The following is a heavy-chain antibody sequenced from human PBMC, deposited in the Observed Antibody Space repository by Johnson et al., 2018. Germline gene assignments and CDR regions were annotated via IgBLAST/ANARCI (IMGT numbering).Heavy chain of an antibody. J-gene: IGHJ6*03. D-gene: IGHD6-13*01. V-gene: IGHV3-64*07. CDR2: ISGNGGST. CDR1: GFTFSSYT. CDR3: ARAVGSSSGYYYYYMDV. Sequence: VRLVQSGGGLVQPGGSLRLSCAASGFTFSSYTMHWVRQAPGKGLEYVSAISGNGGSTYDADSVKGRFSISRDNSKNTLYLQMGSLRAEDMAVYYCARAVGSSSGYYYYYMDVWGKGTTVTVSS.